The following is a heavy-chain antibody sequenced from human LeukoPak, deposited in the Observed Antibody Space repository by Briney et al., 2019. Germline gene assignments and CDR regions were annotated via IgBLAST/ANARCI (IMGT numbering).Heavy chain of an antibody. CDR1: GFTFSSYE. CDR3: ARERVTIFGTVQRFFDY. Sequence: PGGSLRLSCAASGFTFSSYEMNWVRQAPGKGLEWVSYISSSGSTIYYADSVKGRFTISRDNAKNSLFLQMNSLRAEDTAFYYCARERVTIFGTVQRFFDYWGQGTLVTVSS. D-gene: IGHD3-3*01. V-gene: IGHV3-48*03. J-gene: IGHJ4*02. CDR2: ISSSGSTI.